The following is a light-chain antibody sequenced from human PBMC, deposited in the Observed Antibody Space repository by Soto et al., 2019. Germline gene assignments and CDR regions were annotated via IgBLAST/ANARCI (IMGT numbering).Light chain of an antibody. CDR2: GVS. V-gene: IGKV3-15*01. CDR3: LEYNNWPRWT. Sequence: EIVMTQSPATLSVSLGERATVSCRASQSVSSDLAWYQQQPGQAPRLLIYGVSTRATGIPARFSGSGSGTDFTLTISSLQSEDFAVYYCLEYNNWPRWTFGQGTKVDIK. J-gene: IGKJ1*01. CDR1: QSVSSD.